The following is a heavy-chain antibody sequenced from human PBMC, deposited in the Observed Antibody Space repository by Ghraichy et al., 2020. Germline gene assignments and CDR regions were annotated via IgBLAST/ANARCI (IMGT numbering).Heavy chain of an antibody. V-gene: IGHV3-23*01. J-gene: IGHJ4*02. CDR1: GFIFSGYA. Sequence: GGSLRLSCAASGFIFSGYAMAWVRQPPGKGLEWVSAINGDGDSTWYADSVKGRFTISRDKSRSTVSLQMNSLGAEDTAVYYCAKGTASGTEYYFDSWGLGTLVTVSS. CDR2: INGDGDST. CDR3: AKGTASGTEYYFDS. D-gene: IGHD1-26*01.